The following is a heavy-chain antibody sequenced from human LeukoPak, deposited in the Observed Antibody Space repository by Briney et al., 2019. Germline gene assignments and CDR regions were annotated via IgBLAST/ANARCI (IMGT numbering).Heavy chain of an antibody. CDR2: ISYDGSNK. J-gene: IGHJ4*02. V-gene: IGHV3-30-3*01. D-gene: IGHD3-10*01. CDR1: GFTFSSYA. Sequence: GGSLRLSCAASGFTFSSYAMHWVRQAPGKGLEWVAVISYDGSNKYYADSVKGRFTISRDNSKNTLYLQMNSLRAEDTAVYYCARDGVLLWFGESIFDYWGQGTLVTVSS. CDR3: ARDGVLLWFGESIFDY.